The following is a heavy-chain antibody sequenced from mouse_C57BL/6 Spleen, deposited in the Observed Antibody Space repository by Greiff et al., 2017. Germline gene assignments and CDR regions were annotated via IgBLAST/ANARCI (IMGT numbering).Heavy chain of an antibody. CDR1: GFNIKDYH. CDR2: IDPEDGDT. V-gene: IGHV14-2*01. D-gene: IGHD2-1*01. J-gene: IGHJ4*01. Sequence: EVQLQQSGAELVKPGASVKLSCTASGFNIKDYHMHWVKQRTEQGLEWIGRIDPEDGDTKYAPKFQGKATITADTSSNTAYLQLSNLTSEDTAVHYCARKTPFYYGNSYAMDYWGQGTSLTVSS. CDR3: ARKTPFYYGNSYAMDY.